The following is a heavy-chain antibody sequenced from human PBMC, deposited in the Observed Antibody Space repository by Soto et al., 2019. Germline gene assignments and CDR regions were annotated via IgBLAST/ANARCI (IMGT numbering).Heavy chain of an antibody. CDR2: LYWDADK. CDR1: GFSLSTSGVG. CDR3: ARTSVNGGSPGLVDY. V-gene: IGHV2-5*02. J-gene: IGHJ4*02. Sequence: QITLKESGPTLVKPTQTLTLTCTFSGFSLSTSGVGVGWIRQPPGKALEWLAFLYWDADKRYSPSLKSRLTITNATSKNQVLLTMTNMDPVYTATYYCARTSVNGGSPGLVDYWGQGTLVTVAS. D-gene: IGHD7-27*01.